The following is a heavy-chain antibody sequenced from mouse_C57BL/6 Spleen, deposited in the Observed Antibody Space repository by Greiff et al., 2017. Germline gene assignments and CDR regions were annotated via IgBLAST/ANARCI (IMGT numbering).Heavy chain of an antibody. CDR3: ARPYDGYNSGYFDD. CDR2: ISSGSSTI. Sequence: EVQLVESGGGLVKPGGSLKLSCAASGFTFSDYGMHWVRQAPEKGLEWVAYISSGSSTIYYADTVKGRFTISRDNAKNTLFLQMTSLRSEDTAMYYCARPYDGYNSGYFDDWGTGTTVTVSS. J-gene: IGHJ1*03. V-gene: IGHV5-17*01. CDR1: GFTFSDYG. D-gene: IGHD2-3*01.